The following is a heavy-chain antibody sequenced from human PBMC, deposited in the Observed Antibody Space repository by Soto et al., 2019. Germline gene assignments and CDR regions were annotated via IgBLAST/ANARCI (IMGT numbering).Heavy chain of an antibody. CDR2: MNPNSGNT. D-gene: IGHD2-2*01. Sequence: KVSCKASGYTFTSYDINWVRQATGQGLEWMGWMNPNSGNTGYAQKFQGRVTMTRNTSISTAYMELSSLRSGDTAVYYCARVRPGWYQLLKGRDHYGMDVWGQGTTVTVSS. V-gene: IGHV1-8*01. CDR3: ARVRPGWYQLLKGRDHYGMDV. CDR1: GYTFTSYD. J-gene: IGHJ6*02.